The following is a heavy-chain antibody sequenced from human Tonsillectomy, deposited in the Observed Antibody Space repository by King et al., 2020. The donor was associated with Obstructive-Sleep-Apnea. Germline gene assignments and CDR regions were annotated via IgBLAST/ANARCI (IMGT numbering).Heavy chain of an antibody. J-gene: IGHJ6*02. D-gene: IGHD5-18*01. CDR2: ISSSGSII. Sequence: VQLVESGGGLVKPGGSLRLSCAASGFTFSDYYMSWIRQAPGKGLEWVSYISSSGSIIYYTDSVKVRFTISRDNAKNSLYLQMHSLRAEDTAVYYCAREGTGMVSCYYYYYGMDVWGQGTAVTVSS. CDR3: AREGTGMVSCYYYYYGMDV. CDR1: GFTFSDYY. V-gene: IGHV3-11*01.